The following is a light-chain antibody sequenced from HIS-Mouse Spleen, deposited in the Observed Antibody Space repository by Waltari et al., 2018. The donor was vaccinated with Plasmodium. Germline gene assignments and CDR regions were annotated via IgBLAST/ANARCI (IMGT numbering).Light chain of an antibody. V-gene: IGLV2-8*01. CDR3: SSYAGSNNLV. CDR1: SSDVGGYNH. Sequence: QSALTQPPSASGSPGQSVTISCTGTSSDVGGYNHLSWYQQHPGKAPKLMIDEVSKRPSGVPDRFSGSKSGNTASLTVSGLQAEDEADYYCSSYAGSNNLVFGGGTKLTVL. J-gene: IGLJ3*02. CDR2: EVS.